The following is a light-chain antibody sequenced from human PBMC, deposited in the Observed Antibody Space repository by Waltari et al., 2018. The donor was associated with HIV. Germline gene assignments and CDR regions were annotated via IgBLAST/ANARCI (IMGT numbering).Light chain of an antibody. CDR2: DVS. CDR3: SSYTTTFI. CDR1: PSDIGPSHS. Sequence: QSALTQPASMSGSPGQSLTLSCAGPPSDIGPSHSVSWYQQHTDRAPKLIIYDVSYRPSGVDSRFSGSKSGNTASLTISDLRSDDEAVYYCSSYTTTFIFGAGTKVDVL. J-gene: IGLJ2*01. V-gene: IGLV2-14*03.